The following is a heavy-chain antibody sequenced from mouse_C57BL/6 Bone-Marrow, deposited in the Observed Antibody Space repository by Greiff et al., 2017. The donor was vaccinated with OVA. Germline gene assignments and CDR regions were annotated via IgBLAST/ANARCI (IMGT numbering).Heavy chain of an antibody. D-gene: IGHD1-1*01. CDR2: ISNGGGST. CDR3: ARHYYGSSGPY. Sequence: EVKLMESGGGLVQPGGSLKLSCAASGFTFSDYYMYWVRQTPEKRLEWVAYISNGGGSTYYPDTVKGRFTISRDNAKNTLYLQMSRLKSEDTAMYYCARHYYGSSGPYWGQGTLVTVSA. CDR1: GFTFSDYY. J-gene: IGHJ3*01. V-gene: IGHV5-12*01.